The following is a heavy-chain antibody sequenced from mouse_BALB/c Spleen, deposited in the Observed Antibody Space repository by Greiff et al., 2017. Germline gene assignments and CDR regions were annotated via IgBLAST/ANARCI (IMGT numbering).Heavy chain of an antibody. CDR1: GFTFSSYA. V-gene: IGHV5-9-4*01. J-gene: IGHJ4*01. D-gene: IGHD2-14*01. Sequence: EVQRVESGGGLVKPGGSLKLSCAASGFTFSSYAMSWVRQSPEKRLEWVAEISSGGSYTYYPDTVTGRFTISRDNAKNTLYLEMSSLRSEDTAMYYCARDVRLGDYWGQGTSVTVSS. CDR3: ARDVRLGDY. CDR2: ISSGGSYT.